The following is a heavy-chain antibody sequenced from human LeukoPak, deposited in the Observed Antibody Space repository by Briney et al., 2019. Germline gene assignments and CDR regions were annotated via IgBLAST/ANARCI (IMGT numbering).Heavy chain of an antibody. CDR1: GDPIDSFY. CDR2: LYHSGST. J-gene: IGHJ4*02. V-gene: IGHV4-38-2*02. CDR3: ARILTVYGDPYYFDY. D-gene: IGHD4-17*01. Sequence: PSETLYLTFTVRGDPIDSFYRDYIRQPPGKGLEWIGTLYHSGSTYFSPSLKSPVTLSLDTSKNHFSQKLSSVTAADTAVYYCARILTVYGDPYYFDYWGQGTLVTVSS.